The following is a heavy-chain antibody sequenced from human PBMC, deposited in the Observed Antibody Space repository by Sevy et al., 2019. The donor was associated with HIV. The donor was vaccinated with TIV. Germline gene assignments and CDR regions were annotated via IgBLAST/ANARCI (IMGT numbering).Heavy chain of an antibody. Sequence: ASVKVSCKASGYTFSGYYMHWVRQAPGQGLEWMGWINPNSGGTNYAQKFEGRVTMTRDTSISTVYMELSRLRSDDTAVYYCERDGREEGSSRYTYYYYGMDVWGQGTTVTVSS. J-gene: IGHJ6*02. CDR2: INPNSGGT. CDR3: ERDGREEGSSRYTYYYYGMDV. D-gene: IGHD1-20*01. V-gene: IGHV1-2*02. CDR1: GYTFSGYY.